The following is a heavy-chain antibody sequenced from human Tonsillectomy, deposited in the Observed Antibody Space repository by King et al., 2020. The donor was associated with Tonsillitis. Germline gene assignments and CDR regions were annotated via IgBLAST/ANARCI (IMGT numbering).Heavy chain of an antibody. D-gene: IGHD3-22*01. Sequence: QLVQSGGGVVQPGRSLRLSCAASGFTFSSYAMHWVRQAPGKGLEWVAVISYDGSNKYYADSVKGRFTISRDNSKNTLYLQMNSLRTEDTAVYYCAREGWDYYDSSGYPNAFDIWRQGTMVTVSS. V-gene: IGHV3-30*04. J-gene: IGHJ3*02. CDR1: GFTFSSYA. CDR3: AREGWDYYDSSGYPNAFDI. CDR2: ISYDGSNK.